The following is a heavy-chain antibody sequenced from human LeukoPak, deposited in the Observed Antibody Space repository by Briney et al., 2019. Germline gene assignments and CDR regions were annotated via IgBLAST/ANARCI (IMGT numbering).Heavy chain of an antibody. D-gene: IGHD6-13*01. CDR3: ASDVLYSSSWYGGSYYMDV. V-gene: IGHV3-21*01. CDR1: GFTFSSYS. Sequence: GGSLRLSCAASGFTFSSYSMNWVRQAPGKGLEWVSSIISSSSYIYYADSVKGRFTISRDNAKNSLYLQMNNLRAEDTAVYYCASDVLYSSSWYGGSYYMDVWGKGTTVTVSS. CDR2: IISSSSYI. J-gene: IGHJ6*03.